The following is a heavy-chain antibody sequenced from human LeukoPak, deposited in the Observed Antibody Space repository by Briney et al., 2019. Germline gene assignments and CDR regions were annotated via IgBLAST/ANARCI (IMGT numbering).Heavy chain of an antibody. CDR3: VNDTGMVVGTVFHA. V-gene: IGHV3-43*01. CDR2: ITWSGHST. J-gene: IGHJ5*02. Sequence: PRGCLRLSCAAPGLTFEDNTIQSGRQAAGKGLGWGSAITWSGHSTTYADSVKCRFTISRDSDITSWYLQLNRRRNEDTGFEYCVNDTGMVVGTVFHAWGQGTLVTVSS. D-gene: IGHD3/OR15-3a*01. CDR1: GLTFEDNT.